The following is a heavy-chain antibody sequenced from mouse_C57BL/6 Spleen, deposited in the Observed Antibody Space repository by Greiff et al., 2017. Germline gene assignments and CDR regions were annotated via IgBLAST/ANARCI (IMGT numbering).Heavy chain of an antibody. V-gene: IGHV7-3*01. CDR1: GFTFTAYY. J-gene: IGHJ2*01. D-gene: IGHD2-2*01. CDR2: IRNKANGYTT. CDR3: ARYEVTTEYYFDY. Sequence: EVQLVESGGGLVQPGGSLSLSCAASGFTFTAYYMSWVRQPPGKALEWLGFIRNKANGYTTEYSASVKGRFTISRDNSQSILYRQMNALRAEDSATYYCARYEVTTEYYFDYWGQGTTLTVSS.